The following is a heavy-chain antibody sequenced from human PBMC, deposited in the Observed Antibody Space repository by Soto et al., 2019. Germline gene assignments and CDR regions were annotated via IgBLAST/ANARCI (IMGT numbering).Heavy chain of an antibody. J-gene: IGHJ6*02. CDR3: ARDGGLDPATFGVVKFKSDYYYGMDV. D-gene: IGHD3-3*01. V-gene: IGHV1-18*01. CDR2: ISAYNGNT. CDR1: GYTFTSYG. Sequence: ASVQVSCKASGYTFTSYGISWVRQAPGQGLEWMGWISAYNGNTNYAQKLQGRVTMTTDTSTSTAYMELRSLRSDDTAVYYCARDGGLDPATFGVVKFKSDYYYGMDVWGQGTTVTVSS.